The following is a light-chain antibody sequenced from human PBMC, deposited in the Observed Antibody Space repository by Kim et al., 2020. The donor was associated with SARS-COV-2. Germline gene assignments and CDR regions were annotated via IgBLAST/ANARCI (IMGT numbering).Light chain of an antibody. V-gene: IGKV1-39*01. Sequence: ALIGDRVTRSCRASQTIGTNLNWYQQKTGKAPKLLIYAASSLQTGVPSRFSGAGSGTDFTLTINSLQPEDFATYYCQQGSTTPYTFGPGTKVDIK. CDR2: AAS. CDR3: QQGSTTPYT. J-gene: IGKJ3*01. CDR1: QTIGTN.